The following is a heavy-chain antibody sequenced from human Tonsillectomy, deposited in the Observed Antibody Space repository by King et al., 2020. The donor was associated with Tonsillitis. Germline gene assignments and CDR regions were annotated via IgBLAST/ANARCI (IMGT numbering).Heavy chain of an antibody. CDR3: ARLGYYDSSGYYYVGWFDP. CDR1: GGSFSGYY. D-gene: IGHD3-22*01. V-gene: IGHV4-34*01. J-gene: IGHJ5*02. Sequence: VQLQQWGAGLLKPSETLSLTCAVYGGSFSGYYWSWIRQPPGKGLEWIGEINHSGSTNYNPSLKSRVTNSVDTSKNQFSLKLSSVTAADTAGYYCARLGYYDSSGYYYVGWFDPWGQGTLVTVSS. CDR2: INHSGST.